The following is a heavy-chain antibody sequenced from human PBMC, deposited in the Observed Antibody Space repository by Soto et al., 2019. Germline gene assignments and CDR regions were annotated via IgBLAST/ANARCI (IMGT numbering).Heavy chain of an antibody. CDR1: GYTFTSYY. CDR3: ARVGPIVATTITYNYSYNGMDV. Sequence: QVQLVQSGAEVKKPGASVKVSCKASGYTFTSYYMHWVRQAPGQGLEWMGIINPSGGSTSYAQKFQGRVTMTRDTSTSTVYMELSSLRSEDTVVYYCARVGPIVATTITYNYSYNGMDVRGQGTTVTVSS. J-gene: IGHJ6*02. CDR2: INPSGGST. D-gene: IGHD5-12*01. V-gene: IGHV1-46*01.